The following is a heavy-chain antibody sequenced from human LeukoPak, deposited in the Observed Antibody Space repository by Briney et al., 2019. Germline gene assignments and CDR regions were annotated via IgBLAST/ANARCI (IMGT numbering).Heavy chain of an antibody. J-gene: IGHJ4*02. D-gene: IGHD1-26*01. CDR2: ISSSSSYI. V-gene: IGHV3-21*01. CDR3: ARAEFSGSYLQFDY. CDR1: GFTFNSYS. Sequence: GGSLRLSCTASGFTFNSYSMNWVRQAPGKGLEGVSSISSSSSYIYYADSVKGRFTISRDNAKKSLYLQMNSLRAEDTAVYYCARAEFSGSYLQFDYWGQGTLVTVSS.